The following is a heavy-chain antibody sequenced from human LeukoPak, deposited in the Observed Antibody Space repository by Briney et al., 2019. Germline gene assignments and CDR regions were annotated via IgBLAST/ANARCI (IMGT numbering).Heavy chain of an antibody. D-gene: IGHD3-22*01. CDR1: GYTFTSYD. Sequence: ASVKVSCKASGYTFTSYDINWVRQATGQGLEWLGWMSPNSGNTGYAQKFQGRVTMTRDTSISTAYMELSSLRSEDTAVYYCARSFDGSGYFIDHWGQGTLVTVSS. CDR3: ARSFDGSGYFIDH. CDR2: MSPNSGNT. V-gene: IGHV1-8*01. J-gene: IGHJ4*02.